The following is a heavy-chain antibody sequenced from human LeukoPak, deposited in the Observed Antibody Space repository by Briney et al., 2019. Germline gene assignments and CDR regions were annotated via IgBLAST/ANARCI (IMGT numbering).Heavy chain of an antibody. CDR1: GYTFTSYG. Sequence: ASVKVSCKASGYTFTSYGISWVRQAPGQGLEWMGWISAYNGNTNYAQKLQGRVTMTADTSTSTAYMELRSLRSDDTAVYYCARGSRIAVAGPFDYWGQGTLVTVSS. CDR2: ISAYNGNT. CDR3: ARGSRIAVAGPFDY. D-gene: IGHD6-19*01. V-gene: IGHV1-18*01. J-gene: IGHJ4*02.